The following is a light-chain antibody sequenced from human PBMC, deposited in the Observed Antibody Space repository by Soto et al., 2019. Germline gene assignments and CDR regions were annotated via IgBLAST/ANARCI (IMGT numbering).Light chain of an antibody. V-gene: IGLV1-40*01. Sequence: QSVLTQPPSVSGAPGQRVTISCTGSSSNIGAGYDVHWYQQLPGTAPKLLIYGNSNRPSGVPDRFSGSKSGTSASLAITGLQAEDEADYYCQSYDSSLSGYVVFAEGPRSPS. CDR2: GNS. CDR1: SSNIGAGYD. CDR3: QSYDSSLSGYVV. J-gene: IGLJ2*01.